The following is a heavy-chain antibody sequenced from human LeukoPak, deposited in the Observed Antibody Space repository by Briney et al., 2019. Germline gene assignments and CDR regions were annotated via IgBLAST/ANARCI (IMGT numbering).Heavy chain of an antibody. D-gene: IGHD3-3*01. CDR2: IKEDGSET. CDR1: GFTFSDYW. CDR3: ARATIFGVVSAVGLLVS. J-gene: IGHJ4*02. Sequence: GGSLRLSCAASGFTFSDYWMTWVRQDPGRGLECMANIKEDGSETYYLDSVEGRFTISRDNAKNSLYLQMNSLRAEDTAVYYCARATIFGVVSAVGLLVSWGEGTLVTVSS. V-gene: IGHV3-7*01.